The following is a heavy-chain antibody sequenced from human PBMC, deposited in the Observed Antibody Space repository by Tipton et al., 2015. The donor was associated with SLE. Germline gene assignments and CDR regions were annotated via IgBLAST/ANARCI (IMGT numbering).Heavy chain of an antibody. J-gene: IGHJ4*02. CDR1: GGSMGSSNW. CDR3: ARVVSFYDFWSGYSE. V-gene: IGHV4-4*02. D-gene: IGHD3-3*01. Sequence: SLRLSCAVSGGSMGSSNWWSWLRQPPGKGLEWIGEIFHSGSTNYNPSLKSRVTISVDKSKNQFSLKLSSVTAADTAVYYCARVVSFYDFWSGYSEWGQGTLVTVSS. CDR2: IFHSGST.